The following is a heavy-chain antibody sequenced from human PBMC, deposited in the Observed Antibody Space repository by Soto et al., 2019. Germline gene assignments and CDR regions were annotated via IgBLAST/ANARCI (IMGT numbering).Heavy chain of an antibody. Sequence: QVQLVQSGAEVKKPGSSVKVSCKASGGTFSSYAISWVRQAPGQGLEWMGGIIPIFGTANYAQKFQGRVRITADESTSTAYMELSSLRSEDTAVYYCARGGVITIFGVVISPCLGMDVWGQGTTVTVSS. CDR2: IIPIFGTA. J-gene: IGHJ6*02. CDR3: ARGGVITIFGVVISPCLGMDV. V-gene: IGHV1-69*01. D-gene: IGHD3-3*01. CDR1: GGTFSSYA.